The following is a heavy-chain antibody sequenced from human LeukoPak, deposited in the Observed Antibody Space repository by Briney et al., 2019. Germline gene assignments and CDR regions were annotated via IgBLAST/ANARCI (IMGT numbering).Heavy chain of an antibody. Sequence: SVKVSCKASGGTFISYAISWVRQAPGQGLEWMGGIIPIFGTANYAQKFQGRVTITADESTSTAYMELSSLRSEDTAVYYCARGATREMATPYYYGMDVWGQGTTVTVSS. CDR1: GGTFISYA. J-gene: IGHJ6*02. V-gene: IGHV1-69*13. D-gene: IGHD5-24*01. CDR3: ARGATREMATPYYYGMDV. CDR2: IIPIFGTA.